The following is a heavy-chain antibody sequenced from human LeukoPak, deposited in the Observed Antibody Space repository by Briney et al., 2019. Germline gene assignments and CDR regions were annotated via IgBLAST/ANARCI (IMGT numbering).Heavy chain of an antibody. CDR3: ARGGYRENYYFDY. CDR2: IYYSGST. J-gene: IGHJ4*02. Sequence: PSETLSLTCTVSGGSISSGGYYWSWIRQHPGKGLEWIGYIYYSGSTYYNPSLKSRVTISVDTSKNQFSLKLSSVTAADTAVYYCARGGYRENYYFDYWGQGTLATVSS. V-gene: IGHV4-31*03. D-gene: IGHD5-12*01. CDR1: GGSISSGGYY.